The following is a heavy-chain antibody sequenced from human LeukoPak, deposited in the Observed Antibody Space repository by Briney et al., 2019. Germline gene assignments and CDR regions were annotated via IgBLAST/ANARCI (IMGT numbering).Heavy chain of an antibody. V-gene: IGHV4-39*07. CDR2: IYYSGST. Sequence: SETLSLTCTVSGGSISSSSYYWGWIRQPPGKGLEWIGSIYYSGSTYYNPSLKSRVTISVDTSKNQFSLKLSSVTAADTAVYYCARIRVSYYYYMDVWGKGTTVAVSS. CDR1: GGSISSSSYY. J-gene: IGHJ6*03. CDR3: ARIRVSYYYYMDV. D-gene: IGHD6-13*01.